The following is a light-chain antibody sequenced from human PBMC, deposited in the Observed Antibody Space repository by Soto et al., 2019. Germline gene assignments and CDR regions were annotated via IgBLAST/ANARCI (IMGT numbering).Light chain of an antibody. Sequence: DIKMNQSPSTLSGSVGDRVTITCRASQTISSWLAWYQQKPGKAPKLLIYKASTLKSGVPSRFSGSGSGTELTLTISSLQPDDFATYYCQQSYSTPWTFGQGTKVDI. CDR3: QQSYSTPWT. J-gene: IGKJ1*01. CDR2: KAS. CDR1: QTISSW. V-gene: IGKV1-5*03.